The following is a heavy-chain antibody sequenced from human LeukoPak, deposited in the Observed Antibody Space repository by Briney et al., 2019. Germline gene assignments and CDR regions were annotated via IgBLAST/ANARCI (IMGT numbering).Heavy chain of an antibody. CDR2: IRYDGSNK. D-gene: IGHD3-10*01. CDR1: GFTFSSYG. J-gene: IGHJ4*02. Sequence: GGSLRLSXAASGFTFSSYGIHWVRQAPGKGLEWVAFIRYDGSNKYYADSVKGRFTISRDNSKNTLYLQMNSLRAEDTAVYYCAKDPSFGPGYFDYWGQGTLVTVSS. CDR3: AKDPSFGPGYFDY. V-gene: IGHV3-30*02.